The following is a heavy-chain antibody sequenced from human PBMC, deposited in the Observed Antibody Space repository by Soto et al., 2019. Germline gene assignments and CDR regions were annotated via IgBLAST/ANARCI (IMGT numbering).Heavy chain of an antibody. CDR1: GYTFADYG. CDR2: IGPYNGNT. J-gene: IGHJ2*01. CDR3: ARCYCTVGSCYTCWHFDL. D-gene: IGHD2-15*01. Sequence: QAQLVQSGAEVKKPGASVKVSCQAGGYTFADYGISWVRQAPGQGLEWVGWIGPYNGNTNYAQNLQDRVTMTTDTSTIAAYMELRSLRSADTALYYCARCYCTVGSCYTCWHFDLWGRGTLLTVAS. V-gene: IGHV1-18*01.